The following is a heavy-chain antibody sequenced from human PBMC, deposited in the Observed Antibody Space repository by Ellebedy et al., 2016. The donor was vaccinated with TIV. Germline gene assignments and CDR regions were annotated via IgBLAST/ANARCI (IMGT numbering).Heavy chain of an antibody. D-gene: IGHD3-16*02. CDR1: GFTFTSSA. CDR2: IVVGSGNT. CDR3: AADPLSLLRLGELSVDV. V-gene: IGHV1-58*01. Sequence: SVKVSXKASGFTFTSSAVQWVRQARGQRLEWIGWIVVGSGNTNYAQKFQERVTITRDMSTSTAYMELSSLRSEDTAVYYCAADPLSLLRLGELSVDVWGQGTTVTVSS. J-gene: IGHJ6*02.